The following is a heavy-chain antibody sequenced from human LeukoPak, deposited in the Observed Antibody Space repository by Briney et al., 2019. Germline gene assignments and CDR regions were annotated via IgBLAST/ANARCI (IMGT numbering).Heavy chain of an antibody. J-gene: IGHJ4*02. CDR3: ATSARIAAAGTLDY. Sequence: GGSLRLSCAASGFTFSSYAMSWVRQAPGKGLEWVSAISGSGGSTHYADSVKGRFTISRDNSKNTLYLQMNSLRAEDTAVYYCATSARIAAAGTLDYWGQGTLVTVSS. CDR2: ISGSGGST. D-gene: IGHD6-13*01. CDR1: GFTFSSYA. V-gene: IGHV3-23*01.